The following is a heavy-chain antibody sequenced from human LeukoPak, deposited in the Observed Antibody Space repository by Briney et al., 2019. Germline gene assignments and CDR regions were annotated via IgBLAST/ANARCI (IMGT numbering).Heavy chain of an antibody. CDR2: INHSGST. V-gene: IGHV4-34*01. D-gene: IGHD6-13*01. Sequence: SETPSLTCAVYGGSFSGYYWSWIRQPPGKGLEWIGEINHSGSTNYNPSLKSRVTISVDTSKNQFSLKLSSVTAADTAVYYCARCEYSSSSYTIDYWGQGTLVTVSS. J-gene: IGHJ4*02. CDR3: ARCEYSSSSYTIDY. CDR1: GGSFSGYY.